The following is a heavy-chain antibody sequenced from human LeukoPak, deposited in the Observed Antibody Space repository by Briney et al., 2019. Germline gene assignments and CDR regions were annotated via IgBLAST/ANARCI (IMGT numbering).Heavy chain of an antibody. CDR3: ARFSGSYWGTYYYYYGMDV. CDR1: GFTFSDHY. J-gene: IGHJ6*02. Sequence: GGSLRLSCAASGFTFSDHYMDWVRQAPGKGLEWVGRTRNKANSYTTEYAASVKGRFTISRDDSKNSLYLQMNSLKTEDTAVYYCARFSGSYWGTYYYYYGMDVWGQGTTVTVSS. D-gene: IGHD1-26*01. V-gene: IGHV3-72*01. CDR2: TRNKANSYTT.